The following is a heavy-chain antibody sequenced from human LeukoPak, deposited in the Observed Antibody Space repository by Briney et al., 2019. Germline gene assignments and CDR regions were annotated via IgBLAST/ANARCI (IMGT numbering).Heavy chain of an antibody. CDR3: ARVLSTTYYYDSSGYNYFDY. J-gene: IGHJ4*02. CDR1: GFTFSSCS. V-gene: IGHV3-21*01. CDR2: ISSSSSYI. Sequence: GGSLRLSCAASGFTFSSCSMNWVRQAPGKGLEWVSSISSSSSYIYYADSVKGRFTISRDNAKNSLYLQMNSLRAEDTAVYYCARVLSTTYYYDSSGYNYFDYWGREPWSPSPQ. D-gene: IGHD3-22*01.